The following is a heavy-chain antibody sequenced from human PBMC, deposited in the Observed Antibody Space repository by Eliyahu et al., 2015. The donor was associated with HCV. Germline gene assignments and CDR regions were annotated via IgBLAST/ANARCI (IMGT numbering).Heavy chain of an antibody. CDR3: ARTRAFDY. V-gene: IGHV1-2*02. J-gene: IGHJ4*02. CDR2: INPTSGGA. CDR1: GYTFTDSY. Sequence: QVQLVQSGAEVKTPGASVQVSCKASGYTFTDSYIHWMRQAPGQGLEWMGCINPTSGGANYAQRFQGRVTMTRDMSITTAYMELSSLRSDDTAVYYCARTRAFDYWGQGTLVTVSS.